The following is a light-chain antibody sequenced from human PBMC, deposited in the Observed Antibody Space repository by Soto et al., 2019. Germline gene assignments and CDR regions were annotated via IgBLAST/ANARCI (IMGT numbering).Light chain of an antibody. CDR1: QSVISH. J-gene: IGKJ4*01. Sequence: EIVMTQSPATLSVSPGERATLSCRASQSVISHLAWYQHKPGQAPRLLIYEASTRATGIPARFTGSGSGTEFTLTFSSLQSEDFAVYYCQQCSRWPLNFGGGTKVEIK. CDR3: QQCSRWPLN. V-gene: IGKV3-15*01. CDR2: EAS.